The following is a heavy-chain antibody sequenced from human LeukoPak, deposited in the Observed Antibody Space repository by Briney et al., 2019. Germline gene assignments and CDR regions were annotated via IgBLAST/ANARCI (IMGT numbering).Heavy chain of an antibody. V-gene: IGHV5-51*01. CDR3: ARQYCSTTNCPFDY. Sequence: GESLKISCKGSGYSFTSYWIGWVRQRPGKGLEWMGITYPGDSDTRYSPSFQGQVTMSADKSISTAYLQWSSLKASDTAMYYCARQYCSTTNCPFDYWGQGTLVTVSS. CDR2: TYPGDSDT. D-gene: IGHD2-2*01. CDR1: GYSFTSYW. J-gene: IGHJ4*02.